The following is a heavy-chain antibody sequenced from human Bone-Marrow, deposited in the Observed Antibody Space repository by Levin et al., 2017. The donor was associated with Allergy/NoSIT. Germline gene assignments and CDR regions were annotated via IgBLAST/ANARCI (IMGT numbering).Heavy chain of an antibody. J-gene: IGHJ6*02. CDR1: GFTFSSYW. CDR3: ARDGVTMVRGVIIDTYYYYGMDV. CDR2: IKQDGSEK. D-gene: IGHD3-10*01. V-gene: IGHV3-7*04. Sequence: GESLKISCAASGFTFSSYWMSWVRQAPGKGLEWVANIKQDGSEKYYVDSVKGRFTISRDNAKNSLYLQMNSLRAEDTAVYYCARDGVTMVRGVIIDTYYYYGMDVWGQGTTVTVSS.